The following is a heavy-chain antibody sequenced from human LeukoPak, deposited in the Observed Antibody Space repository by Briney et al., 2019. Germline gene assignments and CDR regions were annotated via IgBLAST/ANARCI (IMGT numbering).Heavy chain of an antibody. CDR1: GGSVSSGSYY. CDR3: ARDRIGDDPPCFQH. J-gene: IGHJ1*01. V-gene: IGHV4-61*01. CDR2: IYYSGST. Sequence: PSETLSLTCTVSGGSVSSGSYYWSWIRQPPGKGLEWIGYIYYSGSTNYNPSLKSRVTISVDTSKNQFSLKLSSVTAADTAVYYCARDRIGDDPPCFQHWGQGTLVTVSS. D-gene: IGHD2-15*01.